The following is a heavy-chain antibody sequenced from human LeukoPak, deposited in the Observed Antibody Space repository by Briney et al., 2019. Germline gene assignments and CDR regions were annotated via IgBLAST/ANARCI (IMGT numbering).Heavy chain of an antibody. J-gene: IGHJ4*02. CDR1: EFTFGSYA. CDR3: AKDLYTSSWYYFDY. CDR2: ISDGGDIT. Sequence: GGSLRLSCVASEFTFGSYAMSWVRQAPGKGLEWVSSISDGGDITYYADSVKGRFTISRDNSKNTLYLQMNSLRAEDTAVYYCAKDLYTSSWYYFDYWGQGTLVTVSS. V-gene: IGHV3-23*01. D-gene: IGHD6-13*01.